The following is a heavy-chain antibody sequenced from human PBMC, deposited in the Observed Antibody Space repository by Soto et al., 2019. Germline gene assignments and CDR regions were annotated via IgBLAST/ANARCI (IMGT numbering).Heavy chain of an antibody. V-gene: IGHV5-51*01. Sequence: VESLKISCKGSGYTRNTFTNYWIGWVLQNPGQGLEWMGLIYPGGSDTRYSPSFQGQVTISADNSISIAYLEWSSLKASDTGMYYCASTYDADAFDIWGQGTMVTVS. CDR2: IYPGGSDT. CDR1: GYTRNTFTNYW. CDR3: ASTYDADAFDI. D-gene: IGHD5-12*01. J-gene: IGHJ3*02.